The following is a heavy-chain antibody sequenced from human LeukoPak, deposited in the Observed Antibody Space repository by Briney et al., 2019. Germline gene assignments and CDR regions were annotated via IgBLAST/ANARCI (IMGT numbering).Heavy chain of an antibody. D-gene: IGHD3-16*01. V-gene: IGHV3-66*02. CDR2: IYSGGST. Sequence: GGSLRLSCAASGFTVSSNYMSWVRQAPGKGLGWVSVIYSGGSTYYADSVKGRFTISRDNSKNTQYLQMNSVRAENTAVYYCARVSYDDYDPLGTWGQRTQVTVSS. J-gene: IGHJ4*02. CDR1: GFTVSSNY. CDR3: ARVSYDDYDPLGT.